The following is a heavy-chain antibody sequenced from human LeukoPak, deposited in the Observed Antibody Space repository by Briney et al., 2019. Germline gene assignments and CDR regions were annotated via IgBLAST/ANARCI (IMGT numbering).Heavy chain of an antibody. J-gene: IGHJ6*02. D-gene: IGHD3-10*01. CDR1: GFTFSSYG. V-gene: IGHV3-48*03. Sequence: GGSLRLSCAASGFTFSSYGMNWVRQAPGKGLEWVSYISSSGSTIYYADSVKGRFTISRDNAKNSLYLQMNSLRAEDTAVYYCARWNYYGSGSPYYYYYGMDVWGQGTTVTVSS. CDR2: ISSSGSTI. CDR3: ARWNYYGSGSPYYYYYGMDV.